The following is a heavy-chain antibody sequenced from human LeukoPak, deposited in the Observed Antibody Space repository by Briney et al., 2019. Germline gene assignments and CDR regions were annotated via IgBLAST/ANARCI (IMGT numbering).Heavy chain of an antibody. V-gene: IGHV3-48*04. CDR3: ATDGAGFDT. CDR1: GFTFSDYS. Sequence: PGGSLRLSCAASGFTFSDYSMNWVRQVPGKGLEWLSYINIGGTNTHYADSVKGRFTISRDNAKKSLYLEMNNLRAEDTAVYYCATDGAGFDTWGQGVLVTVSS. J-gene: IGHJ5*02. CDR2: INIGGTNT.